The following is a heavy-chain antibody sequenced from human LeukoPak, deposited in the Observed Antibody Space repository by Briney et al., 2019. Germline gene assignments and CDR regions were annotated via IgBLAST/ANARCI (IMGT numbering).Heavy chain of an antibody. CDR1: GFTVSSSY. CDR3: AKGYNYAYEY. V-gene: IGHV3-53*01. D-gene: IGHD5-18*01. Sequence: PGGSLRLSCAASGFTVSSSYMSWVRQAPGKGPEWVSLIYSGGSTYYAASVKGRFTISRDNSKNTLYLQMNSLRPEDTAVYYCAKGYNYAYEYWGQGTLVTVSP. CDR2: IYSGGST. J-gene: IGHJ4*02.